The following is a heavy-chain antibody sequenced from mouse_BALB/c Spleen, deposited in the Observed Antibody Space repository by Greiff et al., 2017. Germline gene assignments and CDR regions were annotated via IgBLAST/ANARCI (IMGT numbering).Heavy chain of an antibody. CDR3: ARHVGEGYFDY. CDR1: GFAFSSYD. V-gene: IGHV5-12-1*01. CDR2: ISSGGGST. Sequence: DVMLVESGGGLVKPGGSLKLSCAASGFAFSSYDMSWVRQTPEKRLEWVAYISSGGGSTYYPDTVKGRFTISRDNAKNTLYLQMSSLKSEDTAMYYCARHVGEGYFDYWGQGTTLTVSS. J-gene: IGHJ2*01.